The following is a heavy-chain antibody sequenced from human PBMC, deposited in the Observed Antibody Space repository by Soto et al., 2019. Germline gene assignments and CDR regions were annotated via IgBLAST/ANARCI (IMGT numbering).Heavy chain of an antibody. V-gene: IGHV2-5*02. J-gene: IGHJ5*02. Sequence: QITLKESGPTLVKATQTLTLTCTFSGFSLSTSGVGVGWIHQPPGKALEWLALIYWDDDKRYSPSLNSCLTITQYTSKTQVALTMTTMDPVGTATYYCAHRPEYSSSGFAPWGQGTLVTVSS. CDR3: AHRPEYSSSGFAP. CDR2: IYWDDDK. D-gene: IGHD6-6*01. CDR1: GFSLSTSGVG.